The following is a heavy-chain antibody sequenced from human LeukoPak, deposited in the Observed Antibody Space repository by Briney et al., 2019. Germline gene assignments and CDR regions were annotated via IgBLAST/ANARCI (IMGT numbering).Heavy chain of an antibody. CDR2: ISGSGGST. D-gene: IGHD1-26*01. V-gene: IGHV3-23*01. Sequence: GGSLRLSCAASGSTFSSYAMSWVRQAPGKGLEWVSAISGSGGSTYYADSVKGRFTISRDNSKNTLYLQMNSLRAEDTAVYYCAKDTYIVGATLDYWGQGTLVTVSS. J-gene: IGHJ4*02. CDR1: GSTFSSYA. CDR3: AKDTYIVGATLDY.